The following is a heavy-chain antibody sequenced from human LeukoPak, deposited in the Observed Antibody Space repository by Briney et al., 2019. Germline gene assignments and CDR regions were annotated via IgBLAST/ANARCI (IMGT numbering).Heavy chain of an antibody. CDR1: GYSFTSHY. Sequence: ASVKVSCKASGYSFTSHYMHWVRQAPGQGLEWMGWINPDSGGIYYAQKFQGRVTVTRDASISTAYMELSRLRSDDTAVYYCASLHYDTSASSFDYWGQGTPVTVSS. J-gene: IGHJ4*02. CDR2: INPDSGGI. V-gene: IGHV1-2*02. D-gene: IGHD3-22*01. CDR3: ASLHYDTSASSFDY.